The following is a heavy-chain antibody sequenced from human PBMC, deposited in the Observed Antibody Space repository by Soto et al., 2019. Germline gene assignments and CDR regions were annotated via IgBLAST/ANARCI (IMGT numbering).Heavy chain of an antibody. Sequence: PSETLSLTCAVSGASFSGSYCSWIRQPPGKGLEWIGYAYYSGTTVYNPSLKSRVSISVDTSKKHVSLRLNSVTAADTAVYYCAVWSALTQYYFDSWGHGTLVTVSS. CDR1: GASFSGSY. CDR3: AVWSALTQYYFDS. CDR2: AYYSGTT. J-gene: IGHJ4*01. D-gene: IGHD3-3*01. V-gene: IGHV4-59*13.